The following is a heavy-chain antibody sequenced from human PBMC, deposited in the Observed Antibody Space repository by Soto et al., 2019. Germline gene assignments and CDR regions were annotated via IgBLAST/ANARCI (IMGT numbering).Heavy chain of an antibody. CDR2: INSDGGST. J-gene: IGHJ6*03. Sequence: PGGSLRLSCAASGFTFSSYWMHWVRQAPGKGLGWVSRINSDGGSTSYADSVKGRFTISRDNAKNTLYLQMNSLRAEDTAVYYCARECYYYYYMDVWGKGTMVTVSS. CDR1: GFTFSSYW. V-gene: IGHV3-74*01. CDR3: ARECYYYYYMDV.